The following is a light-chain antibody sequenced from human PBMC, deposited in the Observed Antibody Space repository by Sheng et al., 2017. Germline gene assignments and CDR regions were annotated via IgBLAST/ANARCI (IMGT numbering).Light chain of an antibody. Sequence: AIRMTQSPSSFSASTGDRVTITCRASQGISSYLAWYQQKPGKAPKLLIYAASTLQSGVPSRFSGSGSGTDFTLTISCLQSEDFATYYCQQYYSYPPTFGQGPSWRSN. CDR2: AAS. J-gene: IGKJ2*01. V-gene: IGKV1-8*01. CDR3: QQYYSYPPT. CDR1: QGISSY.